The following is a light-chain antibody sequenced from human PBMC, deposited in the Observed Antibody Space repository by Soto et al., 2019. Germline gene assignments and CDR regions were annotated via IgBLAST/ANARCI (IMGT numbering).Light chain of an antibody. CDR3: HPAFMYT. V-gene: IGKV1-5*01. J-gene: IGKJ2*01. CDR2: DAA. Sequence: AVSAQVSDTVTITCRASQSISVSLAWYPQKPGKAPNLLLYDAATVQGGVPSRFSGRGSRTEFTLPISCLQPDDSRTHFSHPAFMYT. CDR1: QSISVS.